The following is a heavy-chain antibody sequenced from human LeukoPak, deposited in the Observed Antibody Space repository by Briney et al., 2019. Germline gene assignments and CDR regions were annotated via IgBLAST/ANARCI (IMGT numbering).Heavy chain of an antibody. CDR3: ARRDRWVAFDI. CDR1: GFAVSSNY. D-gene: IGHD4-23*01. V-gene: IGHV3-53*04. J-gene: IGHJ3*02. Sequence: PGGSLRLSCAASGFAVSSNYMSWVRQAPGKGLEWVSVIYSGGSTYYADSVKGRFTISRHNSKNTLYLQMNSLRAEDTAVYYCARRDRWVAFDIWGQGTMVTVSS. CDR2: IYSGGST.